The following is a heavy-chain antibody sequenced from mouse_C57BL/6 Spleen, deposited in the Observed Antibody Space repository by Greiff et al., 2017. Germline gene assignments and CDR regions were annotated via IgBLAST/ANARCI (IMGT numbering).Heavy chain of an antibody. CDR2: IDPSDSYT. V-gene: IGHV1-69*01. Sequence: QLQLKQPGAELVMPGASVKLSCKASGYTFTSYWMHWVKQSPGQGLEWIEEIDPSDSYTNYNQKFKGKSTLTVDKSSSTAYMQLSSLTSEDSAVYYCARSVPQLGHFDYWGQGTTLTGSS. J-gene: IGHJ2*01. CDR3: ARSVPQLGHFDY. CDR1: GYTFTSYW. D-gene: IGHD4-1*02.